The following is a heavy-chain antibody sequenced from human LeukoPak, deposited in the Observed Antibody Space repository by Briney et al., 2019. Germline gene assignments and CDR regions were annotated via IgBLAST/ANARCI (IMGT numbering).Heavy chain of an antibody. CDR1: GFTFSSYG. V-gene: IGHV3-30*02. D-gene: IGHD3-10*02. Sequence: GGSLRLSCAAPGFTFSSYGMHWVRQAPGKGLEWVAFIRNDGRNKYYADSVKGRFTISRDNSKNTLYLQMNSLRAEDTAVYYCAELGITMIGGVWGKGTTVTISS. J-gene: IGHJ6*04. CDR2: IRNDGRNK. CDR3: AELGITMIGGV.